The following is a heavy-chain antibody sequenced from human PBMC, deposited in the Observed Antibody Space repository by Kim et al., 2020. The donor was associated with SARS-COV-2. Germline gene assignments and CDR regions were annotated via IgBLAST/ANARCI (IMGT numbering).Heavy chain of an antibody. D-gene: IGHD7-27*01. CDR1: GFTFSNYA. J-gene: IGHJ4*02. V-gene: IGHV3-23*01. Sequence: GGSLRLSCTASGFTFSNYAMTWVRHVAGEGLQWISSISHTGASTHSADSLKRRFTISRDNSESTVFLQMDRLAAEDTGIYYCAKNGRLGVIDSWGQGTLVTVSS. CDR3: AKNGRLGVIDS. CDR2: ISHTGAST.